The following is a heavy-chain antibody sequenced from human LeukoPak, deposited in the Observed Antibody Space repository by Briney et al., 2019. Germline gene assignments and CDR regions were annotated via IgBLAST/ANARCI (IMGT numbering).Heavy chain of an antibody. V-gene: IGHV3-23*01. CDR2: ISGSGGST. CDR1: GFTFSSYA. J-gene: IGHJ4*02. Sequence: GGSLRLSCAASGFTFSSYAMSWVRQAPGKGLEWVSVISGSGGSTYYADSVKGRFTISRDNSKNTLYLQMNSLRAEDAAIYYCAKDQSSAWYWDYWGQGTLVTVSS. CDR3: AKDQSSAWYWDY. D-gene: IGHD6-19*01.